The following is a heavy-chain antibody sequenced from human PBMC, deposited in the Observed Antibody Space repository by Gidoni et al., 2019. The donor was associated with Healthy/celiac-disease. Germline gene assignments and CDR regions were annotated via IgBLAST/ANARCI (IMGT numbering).Heavy chain of an antibody. V-gene: IGHV3-33*01. CDR2: IWYDGSNK. D-gene: IGHD2-2*01. CDR3: ARDPLRYCSSTSCPLFDY. J-gene: IGHJ4*02. Sequence: QVQLVESGGGVVQPGRSLRLSCAASGFTFSSYCMHWVRQAPGQGLEWGAVIWYDGSNKYYADSVKGRFTISRDNSKNTLYLQMNSLRAEDTAVYDCARDPLRYCSSTSCPLFDYWGQGTLVTVSS. CDR1: GFTFSSYC.